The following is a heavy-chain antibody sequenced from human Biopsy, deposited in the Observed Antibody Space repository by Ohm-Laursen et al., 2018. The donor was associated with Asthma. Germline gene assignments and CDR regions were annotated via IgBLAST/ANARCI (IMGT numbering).Heavy chain of an antibody. Sequence: SQTLSLTWSVSGDSFTYPGYYWSWVRQLPGRGLEWIGYIHYSGSAYYNPSLKSRISMSVDMSKKQFSLEVRSVTAADTAVYYCARSVTGSLAYCAGDCSFHHDRWGPGTLVTVSS. CDR1: GDSFTYPGYY. J-gene: IGHJ5*02. V-gene: IGHV4-31*02. CDR2: IHYSGSA. D-gene: IGHD2-21*01. CDR3: ARSVTGSLAYCAGDCSFHHDR.